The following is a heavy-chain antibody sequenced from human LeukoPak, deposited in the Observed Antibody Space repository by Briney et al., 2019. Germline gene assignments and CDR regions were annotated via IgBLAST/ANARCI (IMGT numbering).Heavy chain of an antibody. CDR3: ARSRIQLRFDP. CDR2: IYYSGST. Sequence: SETLSLTCTVSGGSISSYYWSWIRQPPGKGLEWIGYIYYSGSTNYNPSLKSRVTISVDTSKNQFSLKLSSVTAADTAVYYGARSRIQLRFDPWGQGTLVTVSS. J-gene: IGHJ5*02. CDR1: GGSISSYY. D-gene: IGHD5-18*01. V-gene: IGHV4-59*01.